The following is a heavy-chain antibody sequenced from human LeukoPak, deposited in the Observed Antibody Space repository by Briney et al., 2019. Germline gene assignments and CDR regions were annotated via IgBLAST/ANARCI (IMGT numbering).Heavy chain of an antibody. V-gene: IGHV4-59*12. D-gene: IGHD2/OR15-2a*01. J-gene: IGHJ4*02. CDR2: IYYSGST. Sequence: PSETLSLTCAVSGGSISSFYWSWIRQPPGKGLEWIGYIYYSGSTNYNPSLKSRVTISADTSKNQFSLKLTSVTAADTAVYYCARDDNIRFDYWGQGTLVTVSS. CDR3: ARDDNIRFDY. CDR1: GGSISSFY.